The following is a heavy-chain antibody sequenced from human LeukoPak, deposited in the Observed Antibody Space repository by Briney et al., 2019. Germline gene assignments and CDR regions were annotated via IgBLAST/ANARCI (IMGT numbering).Heavy chain of an antibody. D-gene: IGHD3-9*01. CDR1: GFTFSSYW. Sequence: GGSLRLSCAASGFTFSSYWMSWVRQAPGKGLEWVANIKQDGSEKYYVDSVKGRFTISRDNAKNSLYLQMNSLRAEDTAVYYCARVGYDILTGYYRGFDYWGQGTLVTVSS. V-gene: IGHV3-7*05. CDR2: IKQDGSEK. J-gene: IGHJ4*02. CDR3: ARVGYDILTGYYRGFDY.